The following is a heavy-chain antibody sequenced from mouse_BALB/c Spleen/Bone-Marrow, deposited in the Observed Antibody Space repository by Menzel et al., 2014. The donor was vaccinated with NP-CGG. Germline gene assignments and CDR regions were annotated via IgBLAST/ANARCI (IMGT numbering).Heavy chain of an antibody. J-gene: IGHJ4*01. CDR3: ARDTTVVAMDY. Sequence: VQLQQSGPGLVAPSQSLSITCAVSGFSLTGYGVNWVRQPPGKGLEWLGMIWGDGSTDYNSALKSRLSISKDNSKSQAFLKMNSLQADDTARYYCARDTTVVAMDYWGQGTSVTVSS. V-gene: IGHV2-6-7*01. CDR1: GFSLTGYG. D-gene: IGHD1-1*01. CDR2: IWGDGST.